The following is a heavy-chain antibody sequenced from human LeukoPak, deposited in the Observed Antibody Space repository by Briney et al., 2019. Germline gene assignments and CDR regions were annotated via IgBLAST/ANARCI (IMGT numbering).Heavy chain of an antibody. J-gene: IGHJ6*02. CDR2: ISAYNGNT. D-gene: IGHD3-10*01. V-gene: IGHV1-18*01. CDR1: GYSFNKYG. CDR3: ARAGTYYYGSGSEPSLNYYGMDV. Sequence: ASVKVSCKASGYSFNKYGISWVRQAPGQGLEWMGWISAYNGNTNYAQKLQGRVTMTTDTSTSTAYMELRSLRSDDTAVYYCARAGTYYYGSGSEPSLNYYGMDVWGQGITVTVSS.